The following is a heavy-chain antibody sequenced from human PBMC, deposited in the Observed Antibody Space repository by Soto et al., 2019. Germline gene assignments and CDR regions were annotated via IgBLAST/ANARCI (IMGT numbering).Heavy chain of an antibody. Sequence: QVQLVQSGAEVKKPGSSVKVSCKASGGTFSSYAISWVRQAPGQGLEWMGGIIPIFGTTNYAQKFQGRVTITADESTSTAYMELSSLRSEDTAVYYCARVTYSSSWYYYYYGMDVWGQGTTVTVSS. V-gene: IGHV1-69*12. CDR1: GGTFSSYA. J-gene: IGHJ6*02. CDR2: IIPIFGTT. CDR3: ARVTYSSSWYYYYYGMDV. D-gene: IGHD6-13*01.